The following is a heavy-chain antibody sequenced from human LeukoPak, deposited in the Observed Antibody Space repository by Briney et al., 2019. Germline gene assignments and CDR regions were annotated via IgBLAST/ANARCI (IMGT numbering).Heavy chain of an antibody. D-gene: IGHD2-21*01. V-gene: IGHV3-21*04. J-gene: IGHJ4*02. Sequence: GGSLRLSCAASGFTFSSYSMNWVRQAPGKGLEWVSSISSSSSYIYYADSVKGRFTISRDNAKNSLYLQMNILRAEDTAVYYCAKGNTPLWFLGSWGQGTLVTVSS. CDR2: ISSSSSYI. CDR3: AKGNTPLWFLGS. CDR1: GFTFSSYS.